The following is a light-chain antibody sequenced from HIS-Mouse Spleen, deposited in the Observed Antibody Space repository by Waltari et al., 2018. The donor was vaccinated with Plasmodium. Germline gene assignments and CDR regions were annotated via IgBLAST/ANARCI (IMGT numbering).Light chain of an antibody. CDR3: AAWDDSLRV. V-gene: IGLV1-47*01. Sequence: QPVLTPPPSATGTPGQRVTLSCSGSNSNIGSNSVYWYQQPPGTAPKRLIYRNNQRPSGVPDRFSGSKSGTSASLAISGLRSEDEADYYCAAWDDSLRVFGGGTKLTVL. CDR1: NSNIGSNS. J-gene: IGLJ3*02. CDR2: RNN.